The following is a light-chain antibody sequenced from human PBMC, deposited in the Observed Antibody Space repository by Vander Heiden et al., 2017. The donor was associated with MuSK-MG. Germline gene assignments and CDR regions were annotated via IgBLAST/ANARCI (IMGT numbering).Light chain of an antibody. J-gene: IGLJ2*01. V-gene: IGLV2-14*01. Sequence: QSALTLPCPCASGSPGQSITTSCTGPSSDVGGYNYVSWYQQHPGKAPKLMSYDVSNRPSGVSNRFAGSKSGNTASLTSSGLQAEDEADYYCRSYTSNSTLVFGGGTKLTVI. CDR1: SSDVGGYNY. CDR3: RSYTSNSTLV. CDR2: DVS.